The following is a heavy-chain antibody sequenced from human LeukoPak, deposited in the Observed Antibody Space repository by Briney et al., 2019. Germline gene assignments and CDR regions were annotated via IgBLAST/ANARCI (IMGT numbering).Heavy chain of an antibody. J-gene: IGHJ6*02. CDR2: ISAYNGNT. CDR1: GYTFTSYG. Sequence: ASATVSCKASGYTFTSYGISWVRQAPGQGLEWMGWISAYNGNTNYAQKLQGRVTMTTDTSTSTAYMELRSLRSDDTAVYYCAREPEAGYCSGGSCLYYYGMDVWGQGTTVTVSS. D-gene: IGHD2-15*01. CDR3: AREPEAGYCSGGSCLYYYGMDV. V-gene: IGHV1-18*01.